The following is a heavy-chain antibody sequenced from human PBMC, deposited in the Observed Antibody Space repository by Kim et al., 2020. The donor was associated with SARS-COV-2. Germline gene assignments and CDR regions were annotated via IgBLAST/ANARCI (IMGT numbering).Heavy chain of an antibody. D-gene: IGHD1-1*01. Sequence: ASVKVSCKASGYTFTGCYIHWVRQAPGQGLEWMGWINPNSGDTKYAEKFHGRVTMTRATSINTAYMELSRLGSDDTAVYYCTRDLAIRTTGGYNRFDPWGQRALVSVSS. V-gene: IGHV1-2*02. CDR3: TRDLAIRTTGGYNRFDP. CDR1: GYTFTGCY. J-gene: IGHJ5*02. CDR2: INPNSGDT.